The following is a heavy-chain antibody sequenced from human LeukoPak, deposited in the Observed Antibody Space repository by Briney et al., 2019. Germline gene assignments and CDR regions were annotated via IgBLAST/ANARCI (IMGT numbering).Heavy chain of an antibody. CDR3: ARGDPGAY. D-gene: IGHD2-21*02. CDR2: ISGSSHTRA. Sequence: GGSLRLSCAASGFRLSSYAMSWVRQAPGQGLEWVSSISGSSHTRADYADSVKGRFTISRDNSKNTLYLQMNSLRAEDTAVYYCARGDPGAYWGQGTLVTVSS. J-gene: IGHJ4*02. V-gene: IGHV3-23*01. CDR1: GFRLSSYA.